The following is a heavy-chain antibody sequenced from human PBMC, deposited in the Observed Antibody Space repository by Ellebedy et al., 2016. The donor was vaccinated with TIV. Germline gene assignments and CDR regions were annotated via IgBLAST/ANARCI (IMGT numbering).Heavy chain of an antibody. D-gene: IGHD2-2*01. J-gene: IGHJ4*02. CDR2: IKQDGSEK. CDR3: ARDRQYQLLQYVDY. V-gene: IGHV3-7*03. CDR1: GFTFSSYA. Sequence: GESLKISXAASGFTFSSYAMSWVRQAPGKGLEWVANIKQDGSEKYYVDSVKGRFTISRDNAKNSLYLQMNSLRGEDTAVYYCARDRQYQLLQYVDYWGQGTLVTVSS.